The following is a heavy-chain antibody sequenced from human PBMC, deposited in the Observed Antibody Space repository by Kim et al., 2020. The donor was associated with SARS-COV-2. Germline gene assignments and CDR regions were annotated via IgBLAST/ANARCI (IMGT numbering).Heavy chain of an antibody. Sequence: TYYADSVKGRFPSSGDNARNTLALQMSGLRVEDTAVYYCARGPLLRYGMDVWGQGTTVTVS. D-gene: IGHD3-22*01. CDR3: ARGPLLRYGMDV. J-gene: IGHJ6*02. CDR2: T. V-gene: IGHV3-53*01.